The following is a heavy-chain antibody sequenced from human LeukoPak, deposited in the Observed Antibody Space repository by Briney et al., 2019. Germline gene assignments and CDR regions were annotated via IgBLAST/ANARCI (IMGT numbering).Heavy chain of an antibody. J-gene: IGHJ4*02. D-gene: IGHD6-6*01. CDR2: ISSSSTYI. CDR1: GFTFSNYG. CDR3: ARDNRVLISSSTNFDY. V-gene: IGHV3-21*01. Sequence: PGGSLRLSCAASGFTFSNYGMSWVRQAPGRGLEWVSSISSSSTYIYYADSVKGRFTISRDNAKNSLYLQMNSLRAEDTAVYYCARDNRVLISSSTNFDYWGQGTLVTVSS.